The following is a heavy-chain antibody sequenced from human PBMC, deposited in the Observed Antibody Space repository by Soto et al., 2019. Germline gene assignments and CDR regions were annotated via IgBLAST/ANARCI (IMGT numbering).Heavy chain of an antibody. CDR1: GGTFSGYY. J-gene: IGHJ6*03. Sequence: LETQSLTCAVYGGTFSGYYWSWISQAPGKGLEWIGEINHSGSTNYNPSLKSRVTISVDTSKNQFSLKLSSVTAADTAVYYCARETPYDYDFWSGYYNSYMDVWGKGTTVTVSS. D-gene: IGHD3-3*01. V-gene: IGHV4-34*01. CDR3: ARETPYDYDFWSGYYNSYMDV. CDR2: INHSGST.